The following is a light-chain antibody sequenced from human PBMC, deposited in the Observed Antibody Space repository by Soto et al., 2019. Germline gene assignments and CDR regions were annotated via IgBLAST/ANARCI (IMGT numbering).Light chain of an antibody. J-gene: IGLJ1*01. Sequence: QSVLTQPRSVSGSPGQSVTISCTGTSSDVGGYNYVSWYQQHPGKAPKLMIYDVSKRPSGVPDRFSGSKSGSTASLTISGLQAEDEADYYCCSYAGSYISEVFGTGTKVTVL. V-gene: IGLV2-11*01. CDR2: DVS. CDR3: CSYAGSYISEV. CDR1: SSDVGGYNY.